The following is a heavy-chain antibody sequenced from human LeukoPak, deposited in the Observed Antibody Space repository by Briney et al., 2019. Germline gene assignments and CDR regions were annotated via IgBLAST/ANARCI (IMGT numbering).Heavy chain of an antibody. CDR2: ISGDGGST. Sequence: GGSLRLSCAASGFTFDDYAMHWVRQAPGKGLEWVSLISGDGGSTYYADSVKGRFTISRDNAKNSLSLQMNSLRAEDTAVYYCARAYDSSSSFDYWGQGTLVTVSS. J-gene: IGHJ4*02. CDR3: ARAYDSSSSFDY. CDR1: GFTFDDYA. D-gene: IGHD3-22*01. V-gene: IGHV3-43*02.